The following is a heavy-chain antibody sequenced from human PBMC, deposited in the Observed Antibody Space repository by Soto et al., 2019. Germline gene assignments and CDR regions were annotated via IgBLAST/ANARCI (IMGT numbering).Heavy chain of an antibody. J-gene: IGHJ4*02. CDR3: ATNYGSGSTHFDY. V-gene: IGHV1-69*02. CDR2: IIPMLGMS. D-gene: IGHD3-10*01. CDR1: GDTFNCYT. Sequence: QVQLVQSGAEVKKPGSPVRVSCTASGDTFNCYTIRWVRQVPGQGTEWMGRIIPMLGMSNYAQKFQGRVTIMGDKSTSTVYMNLSGLTSEDTAVYYCATNYGSGSTHFDYWGQGTLVTVSS.